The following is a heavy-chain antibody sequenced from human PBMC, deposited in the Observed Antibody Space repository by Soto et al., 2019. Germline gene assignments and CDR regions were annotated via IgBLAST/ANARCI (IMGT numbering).Heavy chain of an antibody. Sequence: SEILSLTCTVSGCSISSSSYYWGWIRQPPGKGLEWIGSIYYSGSTYYNPSLKSRVTISVDTSKNQFSLKLSSVTAADTAVYYCARLTDGEDMYSSGWPFDYWGQGTLVTVSS. V-gene: IGHV4-39*01. CDR1: GCSISSSSYY. CDR3: ARLTDGEDMYSSGWPFDY. D-gene: IGHD6-19*01. J-gene: IGHJ4*02. CDR2: IYYSGST.